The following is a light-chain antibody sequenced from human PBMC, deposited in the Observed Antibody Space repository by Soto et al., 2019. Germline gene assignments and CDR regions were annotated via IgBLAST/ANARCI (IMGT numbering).Light chain of an antibody. J-gene: IGLJ2*01. CDR1: SSDVGGYNS. V-gene: IGLV2-8*01. Sequence: QSALTQPPSASGSPGQSVTISCTGTSSDVGGYNSVSWFQQHPGKAPKLMISEVSKRPSGVPDRFSGSKSGNTASLTVSGLQGEDEDDYYCSSYAGSNNVIFGGGTKLTVL. CDR2: EVS. CDR3: SSYAGSNNVI.